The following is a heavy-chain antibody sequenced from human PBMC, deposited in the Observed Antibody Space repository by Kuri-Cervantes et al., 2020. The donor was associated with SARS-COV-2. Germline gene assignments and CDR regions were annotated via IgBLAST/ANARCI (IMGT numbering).Heavy chain of an antibody. J-gene: IGHJ4*02. D-gene: IGHD5-18*01. CDR2: ISYDGSNK. CDR3: VREGDRTGYSYGYGTLFDF. CDR1: GFTFSSYG. Sequence: GGSLRLSCAASGFTFSSYGMHWVRQAPGKGLEWVAVISYDGSNKYYADSVKGRFTISRDNSKNTLYLQMNSLRAEDTAVYYCVREGDRTGYSYGYGTLFDFWGQGTLVTVSS. V-gene: IGHV3-30*03.